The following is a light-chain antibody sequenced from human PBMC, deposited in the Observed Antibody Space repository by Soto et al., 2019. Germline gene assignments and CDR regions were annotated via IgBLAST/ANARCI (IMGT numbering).Light chain of an antibody. J-gene: IGLJ1*01. CDR3: SSYTSSTTFV. V-gene: IGLV2-14*03. Sequence: SVLTQPASVSGSPGQSITISCTGTSSDVGGYNYVSWYQQHPGKAPKLMISDVTDLPSGVSNRFSGSKSGNTASLTISGLQAEDEAEYYCSSYTSSTTFVFGTGTKVTVL. CDR1: SSDVGGYNY. CDR2: DVT.